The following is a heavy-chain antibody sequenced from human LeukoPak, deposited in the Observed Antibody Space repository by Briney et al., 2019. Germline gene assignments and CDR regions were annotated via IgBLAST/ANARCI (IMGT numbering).Heavy chain of an antibody. CDR1: GYTFTSYG. Sequence: ASVKVSCKASGYTFTSYGISWVRQAPGQGLEWMGWISAYNGNTNYAQKLQGRVTMTTDTSTSTAYMELTSLRSDDTAVYYCARDNILLWFGELVNDAFDIWGQGTMVTVSS. CDR3: ARDNILLWFGELVNDAFDI. CDR2: ISAYNGNT. V-gene: IGHV1-18*01. D-gene: IGHD3-10*01. J-gene: IGHJ3*02.